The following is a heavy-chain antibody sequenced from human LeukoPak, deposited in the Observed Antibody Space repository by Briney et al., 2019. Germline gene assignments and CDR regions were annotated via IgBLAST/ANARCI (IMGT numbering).Heavy chain of an antibody. J-gene: IGHJ4*02. CDR3: ARHSSGWYFDY. Sequence: ASVKVSXKASGYTFTSYYMHWVRQAPGQGLEWMGIINPSGGSTSYAQKFQGRVTMTRDTSTSTVYMELSSLRSEDTAVYYCARHSSGWYFDYWAREPWSPSPQ. CDR1: GYTFTSYY. V-gene: IGHV1-46*03. CDR2: INPSGGST. D-gene: IGHD6-19*01.